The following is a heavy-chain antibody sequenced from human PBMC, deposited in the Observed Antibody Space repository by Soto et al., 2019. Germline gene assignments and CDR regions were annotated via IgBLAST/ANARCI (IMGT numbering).Heavy chain of an antibody. Sequence: QVQLVESGGGVVQPGRSLRLSCAASGFTFSSYAMHWVRQAPGKGLEWVAVISYDGSNKYYADSVEGRFTICRDNSKNTLYRQMNSLRAEDTAVYYCARGHGYYYYYGMDVWGQGTTVTVSS. V-gene: IGHV3-30-3*01. J-gene: IGHJ6*02. CDR1: GFTFSSYA. CDR2: ISYDGSNK. CDR3: ARGHGYYYYYGMDV.